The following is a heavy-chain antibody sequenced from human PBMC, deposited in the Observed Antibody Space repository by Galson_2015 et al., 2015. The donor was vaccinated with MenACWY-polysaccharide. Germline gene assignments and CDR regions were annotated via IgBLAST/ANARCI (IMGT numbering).Heavy chain of an antibody. Sequence: SLRLSCAASGFTFSSYAMHWVRQAPGKGLEWVAVISYDGSSEYYADSVKGRFKISRDNSENTLYLQMNSLRPEDTAVYYCAKDTAAYCSSPSCSRYWYFDLWGRGTLVTVSS. CDR1: GFTFSSYA. CDR2: ISYDGSSE. J-gene: IGHJ2*01. V-gene: IGHV3-30*18. CDR3: AKDTAAYCSSPSCSRYWYFDL. D-gene: IGHD2-2*01.